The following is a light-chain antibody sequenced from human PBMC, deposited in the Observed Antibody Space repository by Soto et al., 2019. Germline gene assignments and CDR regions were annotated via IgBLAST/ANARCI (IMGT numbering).Light chain of an antibody. CDR1: QNILYSSNNKNY. CDR2: WAS. V-gene: IGKV4-1*01. CDR3: QQYYNTPPT. Sequence: DIVMTQSPDSLAVSLGERATINCKSSQNILYSSNNKNYLAWYQQKPGQPPKLLISWASTRESGVPDRFSGSGSGTDFTLTISSPQAEDVAVDYCQQYYNTPPTFGRGTKVEIK. J-gene: IGKJ4*01.